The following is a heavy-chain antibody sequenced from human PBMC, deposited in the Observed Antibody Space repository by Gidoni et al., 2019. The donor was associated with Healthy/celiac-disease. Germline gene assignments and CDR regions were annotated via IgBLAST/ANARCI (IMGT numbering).Heavy chain of an antibody. V-gene: IGHV3-30-3*01. CDR2: LSYDGSNT. D-gene: IGHD4-17*01. CDR1: GFTFSSYA. CDR3: ARDWVVGDYPNDAFDI. J-gene: IGHJ3*02. Sequence: QVQLVESGGGVVQPGRSLRLSCAASGFTFSSYAMHWVRQAPGKGLEWVAVLSYDGSNTYYADSVKGRFTIARDNSKNTLYLQMNSLRAEHTAVYYCARDWVVGDYPNDAFDIWGQGTMVTVSS.